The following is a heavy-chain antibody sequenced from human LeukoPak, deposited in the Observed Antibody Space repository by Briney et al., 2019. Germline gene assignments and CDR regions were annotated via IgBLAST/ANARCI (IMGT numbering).Heavy chain of an antibody. CDR1: GGTFSSYA. V-gene: IGHV1-69*04. Sequence: SVKVSCKASGGTFSSYAISWVRQAPGQGLEWMGRIIPILGIANYAQKFQGRVTMTRDTSTSTVYMELSSLRSEDTAVYYCARDGGDGYNYGDAFDIWGQGTMVTVSS. J-gene: IGHJ3*02. D-gene: IGHD5-24*01. CDR2: IIPILGIA. CDR3: ARDGGDGYNYGDAFDI.